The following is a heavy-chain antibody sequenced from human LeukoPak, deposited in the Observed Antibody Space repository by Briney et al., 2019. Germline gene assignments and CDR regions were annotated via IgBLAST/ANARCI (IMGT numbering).Heavy chain of an antibody. CDR1: GFTFSNYA. Sequence: GGSLRLSCAASGFTFSNYAMNWVRQAPGKGLEWVSAISGDGAGTYYADSVKGRLTISRGNSKNTLYLQIITLRTEDTAVYYCAIPYCGGDCSVSWGQGTLVTVSS. CDR2: ISGDGAGT. V-gene: IGHV3-23*01. CDR3: AIPYCGGDCSVS. J-gene: IGHJ5*02. D-gene: IGHD2-21*01.